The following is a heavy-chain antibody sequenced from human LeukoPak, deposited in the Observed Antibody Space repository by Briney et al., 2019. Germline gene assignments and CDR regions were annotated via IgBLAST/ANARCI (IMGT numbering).Heavy chain of an antibody. CDR3: ARGVSVYGMDV. Sequence: SVKVSCKASGGTFSSYAISWVRQAPGQGLEWMGRIIPILGIANYAQKFQGRVTITADKSTSTAYMELSSLRSEDTAVYYCARGVSVYGMDVWGQGTTVTVSS. D-gene: IGHD4-23*01. J-gene: IGHJ6*02. V-gene: IGHV1-69*04. CDR1: GGTFSSYA. CDR2: IIPILGIA.